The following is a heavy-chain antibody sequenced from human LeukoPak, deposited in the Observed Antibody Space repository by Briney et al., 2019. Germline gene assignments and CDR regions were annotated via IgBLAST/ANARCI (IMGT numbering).Heavy chain of an antibody. CDR1: GVSISRSTNY. V-gene: IGHV4-39*07. J-gene: IGHJ3*02. CDR3: ARPYYYDSSGYFYGAFDI. Sequence: SETLSLTCTVSGVSISRSTNYWDWIRQPPGKGLEWIGIVYYSGSTNYNPSLKSRVTISVDTSKNQFSLKLSSVTAADTAVYYCARPYYYDSSGYFYGAFDIWGQGTMVTVSS. CDR2: VYYSGST. D-gene: IGHD3-22*01.